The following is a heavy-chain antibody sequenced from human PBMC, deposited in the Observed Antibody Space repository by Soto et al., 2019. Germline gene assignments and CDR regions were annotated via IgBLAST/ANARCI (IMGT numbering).Heavy chain of an antibody. V-gene: IGHV1-18*01. CDR1: GYTFTSYG. CDR3: ARDHRPGYCSGGRCYYFLVYYYGMDV. D-gene: IGHD2-15*01. J-gene: IGHJ6*02. CDR2: ISAYNGNT. Sequence: ASVKVSCKASGYTFTSYGISWVRQAPGQGLEWMGWISAYNGNTNYAQKLQGRVTMTTDTSTSTAYMELRSLRSDDTAVYYCARDHRPGYCSGGRCYYFLVYYYGMDVWGQGTTVTVYS.